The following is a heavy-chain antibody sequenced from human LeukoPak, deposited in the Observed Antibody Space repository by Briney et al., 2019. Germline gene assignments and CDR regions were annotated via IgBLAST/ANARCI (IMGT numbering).Heavy chain of an antibody. V-gene: IGHV1-2*02. CDR1: GYTFTGYC. Sequence: PGASVKVSCKASGYTFTGYCMHWVRQAPGQGLEWMGWINPNSGGTNYAQKFQGRVTMTRDTSISTGYMELSRLRSDDTAVYYCARDLLAAAAMSRVRFDPWGQGTLVTVSS. CDR2: INPNSGGT. J-gene: IGHJ5*02. D-gene: IGHD2-2*01. CDR3: ARDLLAAAAMSRVRFDP.